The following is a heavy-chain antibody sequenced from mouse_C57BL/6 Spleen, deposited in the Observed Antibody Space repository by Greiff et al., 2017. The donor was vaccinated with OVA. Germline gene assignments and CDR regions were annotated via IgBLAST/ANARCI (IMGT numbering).Heavy chain of an antibody. Sequence: QVQLQQPGAELVMPGASVKLSCKASGYTFTSYWMHWVKQRPGQGLEWIGEIDPSDSYTNYNQKFKGKSTLTVDKSSSTAYMQLSSLTSEDSAVYYGARRRGYDYGPDYWGQGTTLTVSS. CDR3: ARRRGYDYGPDY. CDR2: IDPSDSYT. J-gene: IGHJ2*01. V-gene: IGHV1-69*01. CDR1: GYTFTSYW. D-gene: IGHD2-4*01.